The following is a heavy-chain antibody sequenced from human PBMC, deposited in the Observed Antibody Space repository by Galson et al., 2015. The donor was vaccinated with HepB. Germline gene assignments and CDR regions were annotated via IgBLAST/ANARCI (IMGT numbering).Heavy chain of an antibody. V-gene: IGHV1-18*01. CDR2: ISCYNDNT. Sequence: SVKVSCKASGSTFTSYVISWVRQAPGQGLEWMGWISCYNDNTNYAQKFQGRVTMTTDTSTSTAYMELRSLRSDDTAVYYCARGGVGYYHDSGGYYWGQGTLVTVSS. CDR1: GSTFTSYV. J-gene: IGHJ4*02. CDR3: ARGGVGYYHDSGGYY. D-gene: IGHD3-22*01.